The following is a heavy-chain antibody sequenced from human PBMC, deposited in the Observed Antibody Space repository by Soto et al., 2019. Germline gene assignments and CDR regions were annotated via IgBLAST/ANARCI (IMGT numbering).Heavy chain of an antibody. CDR1: GFTVSNSY. V-gene: IGHV3-66*01. CDR2: IYSGGST. J-gene: IGHJ4*02. CDR3: ARGATVALDY. D-gene: IGHD4-17*01. Sequence: EVQLVESGGGSVQPGWSLRLSCAASGFTVSNSYMTWVRQAPGKGLEWVSVIYSGGSTYYTDSVKGRFTISRDNSKNTLYLQMNSLRAEDTAVYYCARGATVALDYWGQGTLVTVSS.